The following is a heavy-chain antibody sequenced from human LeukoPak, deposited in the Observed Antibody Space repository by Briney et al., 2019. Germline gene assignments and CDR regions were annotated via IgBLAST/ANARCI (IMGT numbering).Heavy chain of an antibody. CDR3: ARDRTDYDILTGYHIGDYFDH. Sequence: SETLSLTCTVSGGSVSGGGYYLTWVRQHPGKGLEWIGYIYNSGHTFYNPSLKSRMTISVDTSKNQFSLKLSSVTAADTAVYYCARDRTDYDILTGYHIGDYFDHWGQGTLVTVSS. CDR1: GGSVSGGGYY. J-gene: IGHJ4*02. V-gene: IGHV4-31*03. D-gene: IGHD3-9*01. CDR2: IYNSGHT.